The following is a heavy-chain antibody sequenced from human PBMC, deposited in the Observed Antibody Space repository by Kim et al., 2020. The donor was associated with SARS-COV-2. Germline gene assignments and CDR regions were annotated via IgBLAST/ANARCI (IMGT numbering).Heavy chain of an antibody. CDR1: GFTVSSNY. Sequence: GGSLRLSCAASGFTVSSNYMSWVRQAPGKGLEWVSVIYSGGSTYYADSVKGRFTISRHNSKNTLYLQMNSLRAEDTAVYYCARAMAALPYYYYGMDVWGQGTTVTVSS. V-gene: IGHV3-53*04. CDR3: ARAMAALPYYYYGMDV. CDR2: IYSGGST. J-gene: IGHJ6*02. D-gene: IGHD3-10*01.